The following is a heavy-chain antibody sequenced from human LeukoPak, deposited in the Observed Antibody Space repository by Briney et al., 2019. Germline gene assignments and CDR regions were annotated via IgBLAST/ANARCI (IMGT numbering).Heavy chain of an antibody. Sequence: SQTLSLTCAISGDSVSSNSAAWNWFRQSPSRGLEWLGRTYYYSKWYYDYAASVKSRASIGADTYKNHVSLQLNSVTPEDTAVYYCARRRYRGYEGFFDYWGQGTLVTVSS. V-gene: IGHV6-1*01. CDR2: TYYYSKWYY. CDR1: GDSVSSNSAA. J-gene: IGHJ4*02. CDR3: ARRRYRGYEGFFDY. D-gene: IGHD5-12*01.